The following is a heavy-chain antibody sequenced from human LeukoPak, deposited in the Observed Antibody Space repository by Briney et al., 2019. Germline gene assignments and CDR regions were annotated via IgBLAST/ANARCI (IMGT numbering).Heavy chain of an antibody. CDR2: IYYSGTT. Sequence: PSETLSLTCTVSGGSISSGGFYWSWIRQHPGKGLEWIAYIYYSGTTYYNPSLKSRVTISVDTSKNQFSLKLSSVTAADTAVYYGARGQPYYFDYWGQGALVSVSS. V-gene: IGHV4-31*03. J-gene: IGHJ4*02. CDR1: GGSISSGGFY. D-gene: IGHD1-14*01. CDR3: ARGQPYYFDY.